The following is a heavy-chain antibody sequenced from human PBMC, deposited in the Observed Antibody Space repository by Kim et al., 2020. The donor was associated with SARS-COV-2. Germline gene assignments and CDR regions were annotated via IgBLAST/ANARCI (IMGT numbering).Heavy chain of an antibody. D-gene: IGHD2-15*01. CDR2: IYFGDSDT. CDR3: ARQSRYCSAVSYHNYYGMDV. CDR1: GDNFNAYW. J-gene: IGHJ6*02. Sequence: GESLKISCKGSGDNFNAYWIAWVRQMPGKGLDWMGIIYFGDSDTRYSPSFQGQVTISADKSIRTAYLQWSGVKASDTAVYYCARQSRYCSAVSYHNYYGMDVWGQGTTVIVSS. V-gene: IGHV5-51*01.